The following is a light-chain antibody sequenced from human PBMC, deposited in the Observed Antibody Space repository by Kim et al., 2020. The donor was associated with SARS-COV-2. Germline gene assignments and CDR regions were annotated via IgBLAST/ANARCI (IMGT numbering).Light chain of an antibody. J-gene: IGKJ1*01. CDR1: QSVKNNY. V-gene: IGKV3-20*01. Sequence: EIVLTQSPGTLSLSPGERATLSCRASQSVKNNYLAWYQQKHGQTPRLLIYGASSRASGIPDRVSGSASGTDFTLTISRLEPEDFAVYYCQQYGRAPRTFGQGTKVDIK. CDR2: GAS. CDR3: QQYGRAPRT.